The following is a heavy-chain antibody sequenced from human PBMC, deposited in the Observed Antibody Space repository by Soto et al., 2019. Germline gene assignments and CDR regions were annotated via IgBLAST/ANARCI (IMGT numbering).Heavy chain of an antibody. CDR3: ARGRTSGPNHPDY. D-gene: IGHD6-19*01. Sequence: EVQLVESGGGLVKPGGSLRLSCAASGFTFNSSTMNWVRQAPGKGLEWVSYISSSSTYIYYADSVKGRFTISRDNTRASLYLQMNSLRAEDTAVYYCARGRTSGPNHPDYWGQGTLVTVSS. CDR1: GFTFNSST. J-gene: IGHJ4*02. V-gene: IGHV3-21*01. CDR2: ISSSSTYI.